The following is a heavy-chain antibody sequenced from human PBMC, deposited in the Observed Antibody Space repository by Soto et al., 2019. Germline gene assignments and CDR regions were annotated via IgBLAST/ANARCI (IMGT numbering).Heavy chain of an antibody. CDR3: AKNRVRTMVRGATAV. CDR2: ISYDGSNK. J-gene: IGHJ6*02. D-gene: IGHD3-10*01. Sequence: QVQLVESGGGVVQPGRSLRLSCAASGFTFSSYGMHWVRQAPGKGLEWVAVISYDGSNKYYADSVKGRFTISRDNSKNTLYLQMNSLRAEDTAVYYCAKNRVRTMVRGATAVWGPGTTVTVSS. CDR1: GFTFSSYG. V-gene: IGHV3-30*18.